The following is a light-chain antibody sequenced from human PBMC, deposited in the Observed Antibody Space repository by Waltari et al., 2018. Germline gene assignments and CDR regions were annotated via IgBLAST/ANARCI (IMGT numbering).Light chain of an antibody. J-gene: IGKJ2*01. Sequence: DVVLTQSPLSLPVTLGQPASISGRASQSLVYSDGNTNLNWYQQTPGQSPRRLIYKVSSWDSQVADRFSGSGSGTDFILKISRVEAEDVGVYYCMQGTHWPPVYTFGQGTKLEIK. CDR1: QSLVYSDGNTN. CDR3: MQGTHWPPVYT. V-gene: IGKV2D-30*01. CDR2: KVS.